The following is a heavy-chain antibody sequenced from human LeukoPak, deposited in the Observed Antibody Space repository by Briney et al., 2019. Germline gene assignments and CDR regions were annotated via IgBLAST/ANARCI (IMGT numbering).Heavy chain of an antibody. J-gene: IGHJ5*02. V-gene: IGHV4-59*01. CDR2: IKDNGGN. CDR3: ARDAGGTCFDP. CDR1: GGSISTYS. Sequence: SETLSLTCTVSGGSISTYSWNWLRPSPGRGLEWIGYIKDNGGNYNNPSLMVPVPISLDTSKNQFSLKLTSVTAADTAVYYCARDAGGTCFDPWGQGTLVTVSS.